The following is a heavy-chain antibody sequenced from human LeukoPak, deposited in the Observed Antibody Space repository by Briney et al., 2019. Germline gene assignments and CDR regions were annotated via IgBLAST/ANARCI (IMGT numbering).Heavy chain of an antibody. Sequence: SETLSLTCAVSGGSISNYYWSWIRQPPGKGLEYIGYIYYSGSTNYNPSLKSPVTISLDTSKNQFSLKLSSVTAADTAVYYCARLTRTVEGYFDYWGQGTLVTVSS. J-gene: IGHJ4*02. D-gene: IGHD5-24*01. CDR1: GGSISNYY. CDR3: ARLTRTVEGYFDY. CDR2: IYYSGST. V-gene: IGHV4-59*01.